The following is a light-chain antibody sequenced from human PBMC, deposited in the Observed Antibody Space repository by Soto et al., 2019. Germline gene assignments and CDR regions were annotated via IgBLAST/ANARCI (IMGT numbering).Light chain of an antibody. Sequence: QSALTQPASVSGSPGQSITISCTGTSSDVGGYDYVSWYQQHPGKAPKLMIYDVSNRPSGVSNRFSGSKSGNTASLTISGLQDEDEGDYYCSSYTSSGTDVVFGGGTKLTVL. CDR3: SSYTSSGTDVV. V-gene: IGLV2-14*01. CDR2: DVS. J-gene: IGLJ2*01. CDR1: SSDVGGYDY.